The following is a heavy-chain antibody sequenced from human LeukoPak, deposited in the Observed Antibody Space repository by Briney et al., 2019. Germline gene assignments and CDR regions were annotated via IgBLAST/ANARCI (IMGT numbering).Heavy chain of an antibody. CDR3: ASDYGDYHAFDI. CDR2: ISSSSSTI. Sequence: GGSLRLSCAASGFTFSDYYMSWIRQAPGKGLEWVSYISSSSSTIYYADSVKGRFTISRDNAKNSLYLQMNSQGAEDTPVYYCASDYGDYHAFDIWGQGTMVTVSS. V-gene: IGHV3-11*01. CDR1: GFTFSDYY. J-gene: IGHJ3*02. D-gene: IGHD4-17*01.